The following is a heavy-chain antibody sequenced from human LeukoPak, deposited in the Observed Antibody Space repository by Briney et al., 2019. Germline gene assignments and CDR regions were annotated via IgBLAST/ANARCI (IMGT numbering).Heavy chain of an antibody. CDR3: VRTAWGSADY. CDR2: TDLGGSAE. Sequence: GGSLRLSCTASGFTFSDYWMNWVRQAPGKGLEWVASTDLGGSAEYYVDSVKGRFAISRDNAKNSLFLQMNSLSTEDTAVYYCVRTAWGSADYWGQGTLVTVSS. V-gene: IGHV3-7*05. CDR1: GFTFSDYW. J-gene: IGHJ4*02. D-gene: IGHD7-27*01.